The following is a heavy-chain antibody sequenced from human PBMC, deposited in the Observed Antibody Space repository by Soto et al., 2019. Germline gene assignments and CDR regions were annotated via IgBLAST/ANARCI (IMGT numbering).Heavy chain of an antibody. CDR1: GGSMSSHY. D-gene: IGHD3-10*01. CDR3: AIQRLGEFGSHFDH. Sequence: QLQVSGPEVVKPSETLSLTCTVSGGSMSSHYWAWMRQSPGQGLEWIGYIYYSGSTKSNPSLNGRLTMSVDTSKNQFSLNLRSVTVADTAVYYCAIQRLGEFGSHFDHWGQGTLVSVSS. J-gene: IGHJ4*02. CDR2: IYYSGST. V-gene: IGHV4-59*11.